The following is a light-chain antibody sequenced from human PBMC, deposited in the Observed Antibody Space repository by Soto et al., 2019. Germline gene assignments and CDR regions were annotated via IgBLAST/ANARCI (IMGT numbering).Light chain of an antibody. V-gene: IGKV1-8*01. CDR1: QGISSY. Sequence: AIRMTQSPSSLSASTGDRVTITCRASQGISSYLAWYQQKPGKAPKLLIYAASTLQSGVPSRFSGSGSRTDFTLTISCLQSEDFASYYCQQYYSYPITVGQGTRLEIK. J-gene: IGKJ5*01. CDR2: AAS. CDR3: QQYYSYPIT.